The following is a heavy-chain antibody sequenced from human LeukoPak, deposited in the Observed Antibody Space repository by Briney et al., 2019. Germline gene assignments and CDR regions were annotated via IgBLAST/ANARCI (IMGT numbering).Heavy chain of an antibody. V-gene: IGHV3-48*03. CDR2: ISSSGTTI. CDR1: GFTFSSYE. J-gene: IGHJ4*02. CDR3: ARVGRFRAFIDY. D-gene: IGHD3-3*01. Sequence: GGSLRLSCAASGFTFSSYEMNWVRQAPGEGLEWVSYISSSGTTINYADSVKGRFTISRDNAKNSLYLQMNSLRAEDTAVYYCARVGRFRAFIDYWGQGTLVTVSS.